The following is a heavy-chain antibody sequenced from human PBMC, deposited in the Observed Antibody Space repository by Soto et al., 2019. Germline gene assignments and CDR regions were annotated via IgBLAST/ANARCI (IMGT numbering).Heavy chain of an antibody. Sequence: VPLVESGGGLIQPGGSLRLSCAASGFTVSSNYMSWVRQAPGKGLEWVSVIYSGGSTYYADSVKGRFTIARDNSKNTLYLQMNSLRAEDTAVYYCAREPGIAVAGTGWFDPWGQGTLVTVSS. CDR3: AREPGIAVAGTGWFDP. J-gene: IGHJ5*02. D-gene: IGHD6-19*01. CDR1: GFTVSSNY. V-gene: IGHV3-53*01. CDR2: IYSGGST.